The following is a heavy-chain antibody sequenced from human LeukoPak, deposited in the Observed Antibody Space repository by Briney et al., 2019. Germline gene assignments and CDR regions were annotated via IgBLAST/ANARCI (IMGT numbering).Heavy chain of an antibody. CDR3: ASLWGSPGIAAAGTDFDY. D-gene: IGHD6-13*01. CDR2: IIPIFGTA. V-gene: IGHV1-69*13. Sequence: ASVKVSCKASGGAFSGYAISWVRQAPGQGLEWMGGIIPIFGTANYAQKFQGRVTITADESTSTAYMELSSLRSEDTAVYYCASLWGSPGIAAAGTDFDYWGQGTLVTVSS. J-gene: IGHJ4*02. CDR1: GGAFSGYA.